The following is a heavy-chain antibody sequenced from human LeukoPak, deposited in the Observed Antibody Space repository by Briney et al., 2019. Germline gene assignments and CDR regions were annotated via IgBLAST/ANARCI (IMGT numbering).Heavy chain of an antibody. Sequence: ASVKVSCKASGYTFTGYYMHWVRQAPGQGLEWMGWINPDSGGTKYAQKFQGRVTMTRDTSISTAYMELSSLRSEDTAVYYCASWADGYNSYYYYYMDVWGKGTTVTISS. V-gene: IGHV1-2*02. CDR2: INPDSGGT. D-gene: IGHD5-24*01. CDR1: GYTFTGYY. J-gene: IGHJ6*03. CDR3: ASWADGYNSYYYYYMDV.